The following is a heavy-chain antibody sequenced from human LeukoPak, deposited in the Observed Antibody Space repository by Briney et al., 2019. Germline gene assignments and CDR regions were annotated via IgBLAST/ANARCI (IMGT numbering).Heavy chain of an antibody. Sequence: SETLSLTCGVSGGSISSGGYYWSWIRQHPGKGLEWIGDIYYSGGTSYNPSLKSRLTISVDTSQNQFHLRLTSVTAADTAVYYCASCIKVSRSFDSWGQGTLITVSS. V-gene: IGHV4-31*11. CDR1: GGSISSGGYY. D-gene: IGHD1-14*01. CDR2: IYYSGGT. CDR3: ASCIKVSRSFDS. J-gene: IGHJ4*02.